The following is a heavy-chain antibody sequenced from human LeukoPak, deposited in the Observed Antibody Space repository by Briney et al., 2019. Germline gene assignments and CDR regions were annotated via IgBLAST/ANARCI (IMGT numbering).Heavy chain of an antibody. CDR3: AKDYGAHAFAI. Sequence: AGSLRLACAASGFTLSSYAMGWVRQAPGKGLEWVSAISGSGGSTYYADSVKGRFTISRDNSKNTLYLQMNSLRAEDTAVYYCAKDYGAHAFAISGQGRMVTVSS. CDR1: GFTLSSYA. J-gene: IGHJ3*02. V-gene: IGHV3-23*01. D-gene: IGHD4-17*01. CDR2: ISGSGGST.